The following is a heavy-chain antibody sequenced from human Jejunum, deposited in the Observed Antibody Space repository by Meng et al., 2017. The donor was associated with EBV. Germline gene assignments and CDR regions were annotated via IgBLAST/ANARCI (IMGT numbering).Heavy chain of an antibody. D-gene: IGHD3-16*01. J-gene: IGHJ5*02. Sequence: VELVGCGGGLGQPGGSLRLSCAASGFTFSDHYMAWFRQAPGKGLEWLGLIRNKPRGYTAEYAASVKGRFTISRDDSRNSLYLQMNSLKTEDTAVYYCADLGTSPLGPRGQGTLVTVPS. CDR1: GFTFSDHY. CDR2: IRNKPRGYTA. CDR3: ADLGTSPLGP. V-gene: IGHV3-72*01.